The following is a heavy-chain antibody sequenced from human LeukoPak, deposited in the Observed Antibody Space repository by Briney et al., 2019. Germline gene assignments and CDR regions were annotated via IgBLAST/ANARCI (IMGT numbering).Heavy chain of an antibody. CDR2: ISTSGST. V-gene: IGHV3-53*01. J-gene: IGHJ3*02. CDR3: ARGGDSSGSERSAFDI. D-gene: IGHD3-22*01. CDR1: GFTVSSNY. Sequence: PGGSLRLSCAASGFTVSSNYMSWVRQAPGKGLEWVSVISTSGSTYYADSAKGRFAISRDNSKNTLYLQMNSLRAEDTAVYYCARGGDSSGSERSAFDIWGQGTTVTVSS.